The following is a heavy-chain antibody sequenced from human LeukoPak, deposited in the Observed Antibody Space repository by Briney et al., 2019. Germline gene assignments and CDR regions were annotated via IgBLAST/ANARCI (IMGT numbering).Heavy chain of an antibody. CDR2: IYHSGST. CDR3: ARGTSSWYRGLDY. D-gene: IGHD6-13*01. V-gene: IGHV4-30-2*01. CDR1: GGSISSGGYS. Sequence: SETLSLTCAVSGGSISSGGYSWSWIRQPPGKGLEWIGYIYHSGSTYYNPSLKSRVTISVDRSKNQFSLKLSSVTAADTAVYYCARGTSSWYRGLDYWGQGTLVTVSS. J-gene: IGHJ4*02.